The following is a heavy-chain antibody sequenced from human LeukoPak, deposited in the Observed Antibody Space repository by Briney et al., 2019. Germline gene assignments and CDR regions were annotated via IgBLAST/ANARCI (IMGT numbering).Heavy chain of an antibody. V-gene: IGHV3-23*01. J-gene: IGHJ4*02. D-gene: IGHD3-3*01. CDR1: GFTFSSYA. CDR2: ISGSGGST. Sequence: PGGSLRLSCAASGFTFSSYAMSWVRQAPGKGLEWVSAISGSGGSTYYADSVKGRFTISRDNSKNTLYLQMDSLRAEDTAVYYCVPFPFRSGLFDYWGQGTLVTVSS. CDR3: VPFPFRSGLFDY.